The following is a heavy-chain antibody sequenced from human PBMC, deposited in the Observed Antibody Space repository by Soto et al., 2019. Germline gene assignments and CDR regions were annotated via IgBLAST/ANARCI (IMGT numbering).Heavy chain of an antibody. V-gene: IGHV4-30-2*01. CDR3: ERDRGGNWFDP. CDR1: GGDISSGGYS. Sequence: PSETLSLTCAVSGGDISSGGYSWTWIRQPPGKGLEWIGYIYHSGSTYYNPSLKSRVNISVDRSKNQFSLKLSSVTAADTAVYYCERDRGGNWFDPWGQGNLVTVSS. D-gene: IGHD3-10*01. J-gene: IGHJ5*02. CDR2: IYHSGST.